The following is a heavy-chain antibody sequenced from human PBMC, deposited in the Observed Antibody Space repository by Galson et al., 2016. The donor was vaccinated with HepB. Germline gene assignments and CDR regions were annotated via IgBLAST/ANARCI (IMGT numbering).Heavy chain of an antibody. D-gene: IGHD6-19*01. CDR1: GFNFNVYW. J-gene: IGHJ4*02. V-gene: IGHV3-74*01. Sequence: SLRLSCAASGFNFNVYWMHWVRQAPGKGLVLVSRINVGGDSTYYADPVKGRFTISRDNVKNTLYLQMNSLTAEDTAVYFCATDPRNGWYYFDGWGQGTLVTVSS. CDR3: ATDPRNGWYYFDG. CDR2: INVGGDST.